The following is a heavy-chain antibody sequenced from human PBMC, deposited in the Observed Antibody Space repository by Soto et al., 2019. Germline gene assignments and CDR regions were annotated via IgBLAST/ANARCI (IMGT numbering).Heavy chain of an antibody. D-gene: IGHD1-26*01. V-gene: IGHV3-48*01. Sequence: EVQLVESGGGLVQPGGSLRLSCAASGFSFSNYAMDWVSQAPGKGLEWVSYISGSSSNIRYADSVKGRFTISRDNAKRSVYLQMNSLRADDTAVYYCARDPSRGSDWARYLDLWGRGTLVTVSS. CDR2: ISGSSSNI. J-gene: IGHJ2*01. CDR3: ARDPSRGSDWARYLDL. CDR1: GFSFSNYA.